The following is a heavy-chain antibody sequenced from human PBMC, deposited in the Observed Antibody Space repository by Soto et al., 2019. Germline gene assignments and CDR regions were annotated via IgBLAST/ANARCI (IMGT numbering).Heavy chain of an antibody. V-gene: IGHV1-2*04. J-gene: IGHJ6*02. D-gene: IGHD6-13*01. CDR1: GYTFTGYY. CDR2: INPNSGGT. Sequence: ASVKVSCKASGYTFTGYYMHWVRQAPGQGLEWMGWINPNSGGTNYAQKFQGWVTMTRDTSISTAYMELSRLRSDDTAVYYCARGRLADSSSWYSDCYGMDVWGQGTTVTVSS. CDR3: ARGRLADSSSWYSDCYGMDV.